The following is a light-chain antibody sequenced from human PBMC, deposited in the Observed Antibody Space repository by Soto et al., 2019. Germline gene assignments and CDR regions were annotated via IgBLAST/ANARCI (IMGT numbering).Light chain of an antibody. J-gene: IGLJ3*02. Sequence: QAVVTQPPSVSGAPGQTVTISCTGSSSNIGARFDVQWYQQLPGTAPKLLIYYNTNRPSGVPDRFSGSKSGTSASLAITGLQAEDEADYYCQSYDRTLSGGVFGGGTKLTVL. CDR3: QSYDRTLSGGV. V-gene: IGLV1-40*01. CDR1: SSNIGARFD. CDR2: YNT.